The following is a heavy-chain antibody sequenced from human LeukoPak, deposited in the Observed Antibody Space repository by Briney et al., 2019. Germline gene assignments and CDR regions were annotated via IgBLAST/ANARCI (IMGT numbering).Heavy chain of an antibody. D-gene: IGHD6-13*01. Sequence: PGGSLRLSCAASGFTFSSYAMSWVRQAPGKGLEWVSAISGSGGSTYYADSVKGRFTISRDKSKNTLYLQMNSLRAEDTAVYYCAKGPYNQQLVGFDYWGQGTLVTVSS. J-gene: IGHJ4*02. CDR2: ISGSGGST. CDR1: GFTFSSYA. CDR3: AKGPYNQQLVGFDY. V-gene: IGHV3-23*01.